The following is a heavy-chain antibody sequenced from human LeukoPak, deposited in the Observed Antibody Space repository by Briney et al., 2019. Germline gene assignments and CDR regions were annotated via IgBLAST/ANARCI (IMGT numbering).Heavy chain of an antibody. CDR2: IYYSGST. D-gene: IGHD2-15*01. CDR3: ARVLLGGGDSNWFDP. CDR1: GGSISSYY. V-gene: IGHV4-59*01. J-gene: IGHJ5*02. Sequence: KPSETLSLTCTVSGGSISSYYWSWIRQPPGKGLEWIGYIYYSGSTNYNPSLKSRVTISVDTSKNQFSLKLSSVTAADTAVYYCARVLLGGGDSNWFDPWGQGTLVTVSS.